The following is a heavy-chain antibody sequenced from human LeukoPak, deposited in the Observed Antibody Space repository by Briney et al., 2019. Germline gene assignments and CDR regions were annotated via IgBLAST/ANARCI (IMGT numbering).Heavy chain of an antibody. CDR3: ARDYSGIAAAGTIDY. CDR2: ISYDGSNK. CDR1: GFTFSSYA. J-gene: IGHJ4*02. Sequence: PGRSLRLSCAASGFTFSSYAMHWVRQAPGKGLEWVAVISYDGSNKYYADSVKGRFTISRDNSKNTLYLQMNSLRAEDTAVYYCARDYSGIAAAGTIDYWGQGTLVTVSS. V-gene: IGHV3-30-3*01. D-gene: IGHD6-13*01.